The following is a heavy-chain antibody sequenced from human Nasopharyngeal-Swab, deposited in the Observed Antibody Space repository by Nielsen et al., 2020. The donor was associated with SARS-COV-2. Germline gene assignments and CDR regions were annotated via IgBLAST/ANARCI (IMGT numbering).Heavy chain of an antibody. CDR1: GFTFSSYA. CDR2: ISYDGSNK. Sequence: GGSLRLSCAASGFTFSSYAMHWVRQAPGKGLEWVAVISYDGSNKYYADSVKGRFTFSRDNSKNTLYLQMNSLRAEDTAVYYCARARGSSGYYYDYYYYMDVWGKGTTVT. V-gene: IGHV3-30-3*01. J-gene: IGHJ6*03. CDR3: ARARGSSGYYYDYYYYMDV. D-gene: IGHD3-22*01.